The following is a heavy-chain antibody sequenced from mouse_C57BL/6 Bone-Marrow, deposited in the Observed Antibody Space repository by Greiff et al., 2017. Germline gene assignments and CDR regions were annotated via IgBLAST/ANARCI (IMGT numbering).Heavy chain of an antibody. Sequence: VQLQQPGAELVMPGASVKLSCKASGYTFTSYWMHWVKQRPGQGLEWIGEIDPSDSYTNYNQKFQGKSTVTVDKSSSTAYMQLSSLTSEDTAVYYCAFYCYGSSLYYFDCWGQGTTLTVAS. CDR1: GYTFTSYW. CDR2: IDPSDSYT. CDR3: AFYCYGSSLYYFDC. J-gene: IGHJ2*01. D-gene: IGHD1-1*01. V-gene: IGHV1-69*01.